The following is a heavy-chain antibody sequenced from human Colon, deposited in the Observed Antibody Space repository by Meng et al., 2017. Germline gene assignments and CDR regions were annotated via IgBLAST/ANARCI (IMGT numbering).Heavy chain of an antibody. Sequence: SETLSLTCTVSGYSISSGYHWGWIRLPPGKGLGWIGSIHHTRTTYYNPSLKSRVTILVDTSKNQFSLKMDSVAAADTDVYFCTRDLAIAWFYFWGQGTKVTVSS. CDR1: GYSISSGYH. D-gene: IGHD3-9*01. CDR3: TRDLAIAWFYF. CDR2: IHHTRTT. J-gene: IGHJ3*01. V-gene: IGHV4-38-2*02.